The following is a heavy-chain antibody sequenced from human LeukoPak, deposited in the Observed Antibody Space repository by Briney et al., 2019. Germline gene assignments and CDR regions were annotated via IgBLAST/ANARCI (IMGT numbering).Heavy chain of an antibody. V-gene: IGHV1-8*03. CDR3: ARGRSSSSWILSRRLFDY. J-gene: IGHJ4*02. CDR2: MNPNSGNT. Sequence: GASAKVSCKASGYTFTSYDINWVRQATGQGLEWMGWMNPNSGNTGYAQKFQGRVTITRNTSISTAYTELSSLRSEDTAVYYCARGRSSSSWILSRRLFDYWGQGTLVTVSS. D-gene: IGHD6-13*01. CDR1: GYTFTSYD.